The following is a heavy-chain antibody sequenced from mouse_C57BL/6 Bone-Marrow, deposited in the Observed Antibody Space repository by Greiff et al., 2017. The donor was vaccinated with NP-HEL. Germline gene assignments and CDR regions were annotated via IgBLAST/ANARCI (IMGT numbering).Heavy chain of an antibody. J-gene: IGHJ4*01. CDR2: INPNNGGT. Sequence: EVQLQQSGPELVKPGASVKISCKASGYTFTDYYMNWVKQSHGKSLEWIGDINPNNGGTSYNQKFKGKATLTVDKSSSTAYMELRSLTSEDSAVYYCARSDSSGYYAMDYWGQGTSVTVSS. D-gene: IGHD3-2*02. CDR1: GYTFTDYY. CDR3: ARSDSSGYYAMDY. V-gene: IGHV1-26*01.